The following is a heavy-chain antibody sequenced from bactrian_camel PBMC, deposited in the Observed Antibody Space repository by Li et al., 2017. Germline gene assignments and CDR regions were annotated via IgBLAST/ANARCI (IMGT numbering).Heavy chain of an antibody. J-gene: IGHJ4*01. CDR2: IWPGSGSTPT. CDR3: AVRRGGSCFFSEGDYNY. Sequence: QLVESGGGSVQAGGSLRLSCANSGCTEGYCMAWFRQAPGKEREGVATIWPGSGSTPTYYVDSVKGRFTISRDNAKNTLYLQMNNLKPEDTAMYYCAVRRGGSCFFSEGDYNYWGQGTQVTVS. D-gene: IGHD5*01. V-gene: IGHV3S1*01. CDR1: GCTEGYC.